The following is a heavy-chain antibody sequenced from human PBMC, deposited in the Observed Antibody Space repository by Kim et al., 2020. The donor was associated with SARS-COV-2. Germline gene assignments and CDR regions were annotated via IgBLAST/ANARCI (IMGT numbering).Heavy chain of an antibody. CDR3: ARVLGGVSDAFDI. J-gene: IGHJ3*02. V-gene: IGHV3-33*01. Sequence: YADSVKGRFTISRDNSTSTLYLQMNSLRAEDTAVYYCARVLGGVSDAFDIWGQGTMGTVSS. D-gene: IGHD2-8*01.